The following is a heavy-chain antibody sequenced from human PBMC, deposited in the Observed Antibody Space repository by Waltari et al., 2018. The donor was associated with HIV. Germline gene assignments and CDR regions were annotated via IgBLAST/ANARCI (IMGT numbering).Heavy chain of an antibody. J-gene: IGHJ1*01. CDR3: TRGMKVEGGSGYSLWHIDK. CDR1: GFSFSAYA. CDR2: IRSDGGHK. Sequence: QVRLVGLGGVSVLSVKSLRLPCSVSGFSFSAYAIHWVRKPPGKGLEWVEMIRSDGGHKTCADLVKGRVTISRKNVKNSGHLQMRNLRPDDSAIYHCTRGMKVEGGSGYSLWHIDKWGQGALVTVSS. V-gene: IGHV3-33*01. D-gene: IGHD6-25*01.